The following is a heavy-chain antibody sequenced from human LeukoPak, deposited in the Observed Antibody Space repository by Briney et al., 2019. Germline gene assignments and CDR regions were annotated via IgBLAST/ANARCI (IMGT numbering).Heavy chain of an antibody. CDR1: GYTFTSYG. CDR2: ISAYNGNT. D-gene: IGHD4-17*01. CDR3: ARNNYGDYPPGY. J-gene: IGHJ4*02. Sequence: ASVKVSCNASGYTFTSYGISWVRQAPGQGLEWMGWISAYNGNTNYAQKLQGRVTMTTDTSTSTAYMELRSLRSDDTAVYYCARNNYGDYPPGYWGQGTLVTVSS. V-gene: IGHV1-18*01.